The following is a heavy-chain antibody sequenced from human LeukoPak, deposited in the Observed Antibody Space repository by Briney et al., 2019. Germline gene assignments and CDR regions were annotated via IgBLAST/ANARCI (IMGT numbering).Heavy chain of an antibody. CDR1: GYSFTSYG. V-gene: IGHV1-18*01. J-gene: IGHJ4*02. CDR3: ARDDYGGNSGLFDY. Sequence: GASVKVSCKASGYSFTSYGISWVRQAPGQGLEWMGWISTYNANTKYAQKLQGRVTMTTEASTSTAYMELRSLRSDDTAAYYCARDDYGGNSGLFDYWGQGTLVTVSS. CDR2: ISTYNANT. D-gene: IGHD4-23*01.